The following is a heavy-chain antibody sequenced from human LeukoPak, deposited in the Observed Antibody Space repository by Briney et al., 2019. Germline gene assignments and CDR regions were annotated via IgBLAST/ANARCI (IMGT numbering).Heavy chain of an antibody. Sequence: GGSLRLSCAASGFTFSSYSMNWVRQAPGKGLEWVSYISSSSSTIYYADSVKGRFTISRDNAKNSLYPQMNSLRAEDTAVYYCAREKVRGVIITLSAFDIWGQGTMVTVSS. V-gene: IGHV3-48*01. CDR1: GFTFSSYS. J-gene: IGHJ3*02. D-gene: IGHD3-10*01. CDR2: ISSSSSTI. CDR3: AREKVRGVIITLSAFDI.